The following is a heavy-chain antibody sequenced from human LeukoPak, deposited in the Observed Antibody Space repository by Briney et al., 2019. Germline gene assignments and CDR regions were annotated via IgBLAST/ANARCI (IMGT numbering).Heavy chain of an antibody. CDR2: ITGSGGST. J-gene: IGHJ4*02. V-gene: IGHV3-23*01. Sequence: GRSLRLSCAASGFIFSSYWMSWVRQAPGKGLEWVSGITGSGGSTYYADSVKGRFTISRDNSKNTLYLQMNSLRAEDTAIYYCARDERLLSFLKWGQGTLVTVSS. D-gene: IGHD3-3*01. CDR1: GFIFSSYW. CDR3: ARDERLLSFLK.